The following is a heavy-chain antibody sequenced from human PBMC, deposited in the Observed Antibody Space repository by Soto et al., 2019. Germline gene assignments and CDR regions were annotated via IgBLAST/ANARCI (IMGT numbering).Heavy chain of an antibody. J-gene: IGHJ4*02. D-gene: IGHD1-1*01. V-gene: IGHV4-59*01. CDR3: ARERSNDALFDY. Sequence: TSETLSLTCTVSGGSISSYYWSWIRQPPGKGLEWIGYIYYSGSTNYNPSLKSRVTISVDTSKNQFSLKLSSVTAADTAVYYCARERSNDALFDYWGQGTLVTVSS. CDR1: GGSISSYY. CDR2: IYYSGST.